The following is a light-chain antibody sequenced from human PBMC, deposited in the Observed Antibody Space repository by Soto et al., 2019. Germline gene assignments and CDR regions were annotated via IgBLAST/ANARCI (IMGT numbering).Light chain of an antibody. J-gene: IGKJ4*01. Sequence: DIQMTQSPSSLSASVGDRVTITCRASQSLSSYLNWYQQKPGKAPKLLIYAASSLQSGVPSRFSGSRSGTDFPLTISSLQPEDFATYYCQQSYSTPLTVGGGTKVEIK. CDR2: AAS. CDR3: QQSYSTPLT. V-gene: IGKV1-39*01. CDR1: QSLSSY.